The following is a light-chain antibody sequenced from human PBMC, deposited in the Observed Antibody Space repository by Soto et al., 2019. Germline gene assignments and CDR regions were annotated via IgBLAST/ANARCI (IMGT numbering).Light chain of an antibody. CDR2: GAS. V-gene: IGKV1-39*01. CDR1: QSVKNY. J-gene: IGKJ5*01. CDR3: QQGYSTPPIT. Sequence: DIQMTQSPSSLSAAIGDRVTITCRASQSVKNYLNWYQHKPGAAPKLLIFGASNLESGVPSRFSGSGSGTEFTLSISSLQPEDFAPYYCQQGYSTPPITFGQGTRVEIK.